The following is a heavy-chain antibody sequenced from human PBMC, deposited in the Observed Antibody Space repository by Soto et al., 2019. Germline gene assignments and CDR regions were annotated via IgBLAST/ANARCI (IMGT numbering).Heavy chain of an antibody. CDR2: IYYSGST. Sequence: SETLSLTCTVSGGSISSGGYYWSWIRQHPGKGLEWIGYIYYSGSTYYNPSLKSRVTISVDTSKNQFSLKLSSVTAADTAVYYCARDAGYSSGTRPFDYWGQGTLVTVSS. J-gene: IGHJ4*02. D-gene: IGHD6-19*01. V-gene: IGHV4-30-4*08. CDR3: ARDAGYSSGTRPFDY. CDR1: GGSISSGGYY.